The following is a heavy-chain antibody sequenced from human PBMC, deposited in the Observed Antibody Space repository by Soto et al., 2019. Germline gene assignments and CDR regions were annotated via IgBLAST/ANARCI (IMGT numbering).Heavy chain of an antibody. CDR2: ISAYNGNT. CDR3: ARDPPTIASAGREDY. D-gene: IGHD6-13*01. J-gene: IGHJ4*02. CDR1: GYTFTSYG. Sequence: ASVKVSCKASGYTFTSYGISWVRQAPGQGLEWMGWISAYNGNTNYAQKLQGRVTMTTDTSTNTAYMELRSLRSDDTAVYYCARDPPTIASAGREDYWGQGTLVTVSS. V-gene: IGHV1-18*01.